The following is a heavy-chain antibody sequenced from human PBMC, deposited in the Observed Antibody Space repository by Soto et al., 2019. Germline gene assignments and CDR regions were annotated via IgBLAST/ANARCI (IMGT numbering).Heavy chain of an antibody. CDR2: ISAYNGNT. D-gene: IGHD5-18*01. Sequence: ASVKVSCKASGYTFTSYGISWVRQAPGQGLEWMGWISAYNGNTDYAQKLQGRVTMTTDTSTSTAYMELRSLRSDDTAVYYCARIDTAMVPGHLDVWGKGATVNVS. V-gene: IGHV1-18*01. CDR1: GYTFTSYG. J-gene: IGHJ6*03. CDR3: ARIDTAMVPGHLDV.